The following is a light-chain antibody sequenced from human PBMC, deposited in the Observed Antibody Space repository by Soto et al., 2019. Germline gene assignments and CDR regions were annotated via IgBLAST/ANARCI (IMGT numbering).Light chain of an antibody. CDR2: GAC. Sequence: ETVLTQSPGTLSLSPGERATLSCRASQSLSSGYLAWYQQRPGQAPRLLISGACSRTPGIPDRFSGTGSGTEFTLTISRLEPEDFAVYYCQQYGGSPLVTFGGGTKVEIK. CDR3: QQYGGSPLVT. J-gene: IGKJ4*01. V-gene: IGKV3-20*01. CDR1: QSLSSGY.